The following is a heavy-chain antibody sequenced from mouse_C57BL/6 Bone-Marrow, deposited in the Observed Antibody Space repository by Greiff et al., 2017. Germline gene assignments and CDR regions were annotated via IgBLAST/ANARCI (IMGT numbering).Heavy chain of an antibody. CDR2: IYPRSGST. V-gene: IGHV1-81*01. CDR3: EDRPSAMDY. J-gene: IGHJ4*01. CDR1: GYTFTGYG. Sequence: QVQLQQSGAELARPGASVKLSCKASGYTFTGYGISWVKQSTGQGLEWIGEIYPRSGSTYYNEKFKGKATLTADKSSSTAYMELRSLTSEESAVXYCEDRPSAMDYWGQGTSVTVSS.